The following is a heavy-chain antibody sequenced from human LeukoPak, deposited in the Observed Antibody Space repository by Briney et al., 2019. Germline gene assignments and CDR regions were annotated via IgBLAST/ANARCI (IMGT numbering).Heavy chain of an antibody. CDR2: ISSSSSYI. D-gene: IGHD3-3*01. CDR3: AAAIITIFGVVTHFDY. J-gene: IGHJ4*02. CDR1: GFTFSSYS. Sequence: GGSLRLSCAASGFTFSSYSMNWVRQAPGKGLEWVSSISSSSSYIYYADSVKGRFTISRDNAKNSLYLQMNSLRAEDTAVYYCAAAIITIFGVVTHFDYWGQGTLVTVSS. V-gene: IGHV3-21*01.